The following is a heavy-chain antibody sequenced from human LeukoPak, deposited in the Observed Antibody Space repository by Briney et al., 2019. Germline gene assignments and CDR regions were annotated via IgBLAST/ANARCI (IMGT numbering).Heavy chain of an antibody. J-gene: IGHJ2*01. Sequence: GGSLRLSCAASGFTFSTYWMGWVRQAPGKGLEWVADIKEDGSDKYSVDSVRGRFTISRDNAKNSLYLQMNSLRAEDTAVYYCARDTYRFFDLWGRGTLVTVSS. CDR2: IKEDGSDK. CDR1: GFTFSTYW. CDR3: ARDTYRFFDL. V-gene: IGHV3-7*01.